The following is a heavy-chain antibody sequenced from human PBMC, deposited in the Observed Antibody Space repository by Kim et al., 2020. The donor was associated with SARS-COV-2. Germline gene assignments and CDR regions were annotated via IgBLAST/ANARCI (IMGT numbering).Heavy chain of an antibody. CDR1: GGSISSYY. CDR3: ARTTVVTLNNWFDP. J-gene: IGHJ5*02. V-gene: IGHV4-59*08. CDR2: IYYSGST. D-gene: IGHD4-17*01. Sequence: SETLSLTCTVSGGSISSYYWSWIRQPPGKGLEWIGYIYYSGSTNYNPSLKSRVTISVDTSKNQFSLKLSSVTAADTAVYYCARTTVVTLNNWFDPWGQGTLMTVSS.